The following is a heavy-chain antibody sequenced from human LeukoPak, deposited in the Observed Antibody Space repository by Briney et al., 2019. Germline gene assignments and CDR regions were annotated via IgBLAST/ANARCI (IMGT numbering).Heavy chain of an antibody. Sequence: PSETLSLTCTVSGGSISSYYWSWIRQPAGKGLEWIGRIYTSGSTNYNPSLKSRVTMSVDTSKNQFSLKLSSVTAADTAVYYCARGYSYSYETLGTDYYYYGMDVWGQGTTVTVSS. J-gene: IGHJ6*02. CDR3: ARGYSYSYETLGTDYYYYGMDV. CDR2: IYTSGST. V-gene: IGHV4-4*07. D-gene: IGHD5-18*01. CDR1: GGSISSYY.